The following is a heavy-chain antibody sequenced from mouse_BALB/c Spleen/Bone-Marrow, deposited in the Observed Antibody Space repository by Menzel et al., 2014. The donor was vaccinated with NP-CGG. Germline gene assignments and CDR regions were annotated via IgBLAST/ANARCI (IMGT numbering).Heavy chain of an antibody. V-gene: IGHV14-3*02. CDR3: ARNYGSSLDY. CDR2: IDPANGNT. J-gene: IGHJ2*01. Sequence: EVKLVESGAEIVKPGASVKSSCTTSGFNIXDSYIYWMKQRPEQGLEWIGRIDPANGNTKYDPKFQGKATITVDTSSATAYLQLSSQTSEDTAVYYCARNYGSSLDYWGQGTTLTVSS. D-gene: IGHD1-1*01. CDR1: GFNIXDSY.